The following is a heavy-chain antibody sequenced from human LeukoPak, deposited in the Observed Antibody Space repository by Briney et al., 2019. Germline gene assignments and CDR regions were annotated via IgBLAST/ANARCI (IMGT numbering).Heavy chain of an antibody. CDR1: GGSISSNSYY. CDR3: ARDFDWLLD. J-gene: IGHJ4*02. D-gene: IGHD3-9*01. V-gene: IGHV4-39*07. CDR2: IYYSGST. Sequence: SETLSLTCTVSGGSISSNSYYWGWIRQPPGKGLEWIGSIYYSGSTYYNPSLKSRVTMSVDTSKNQFSLKLSSVTAADTAVYYCARDFDWLLDWGQGTLVTVSS.